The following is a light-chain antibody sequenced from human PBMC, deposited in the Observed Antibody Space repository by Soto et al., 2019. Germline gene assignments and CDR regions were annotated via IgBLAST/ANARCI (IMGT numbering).Light chain of an antibody. CDR1: SSDIGAYNS. CDR3: CSYAGSYTLV. Sequence: QSALTQPASVSGSPGQSITISCTGTSSDIGAYNSVSWYQHHPGKAPKLMIYDVSKRPSGVPDRFSGSKSGNTASLTISGLQAEDEADYYCCSYAGSYTLVFGGGTKLTVL. J-gene: IGLJ2*01. V-gene: IGLV2-11*01. CDR2: DVS.